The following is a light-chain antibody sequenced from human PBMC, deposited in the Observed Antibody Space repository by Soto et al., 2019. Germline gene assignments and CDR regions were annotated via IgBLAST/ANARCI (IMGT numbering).Light chain of an antibody. V-gene: IGKV1-39*01. CDR3: QQHYNTPRT. CDR2: TAS. Sequence: DIQMTQSPSSLSASVGDRVTITCRTSQPISDYLNWYQQKPGKAPTLLIYTASNLQSGVPSRFSGSGSGTHFTLTISSLQPEDFATYYCQQHYNTPRTFSQGTKVEI. CDR1: QPISDY. J-gene: IGKJ1*01.